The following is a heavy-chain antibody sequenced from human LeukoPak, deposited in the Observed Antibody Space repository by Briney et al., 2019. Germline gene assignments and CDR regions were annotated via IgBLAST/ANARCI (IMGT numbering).Heavy chain of an antibody. CDR3: ARGNGYYGSGSHRVAYFDY. CDR2: IIPIFGTA. Sequence: SVKVSCKASRGTFSSYAISWVRQAPGQGLEWMGRIIPIFGTANYAQKFQGRVTITTDESTSTAYMELSSLRSEDTAVYYCARGNGYYGSGSHRVAYFDYWGQGTLVTVSS. CDR1: RGTFSSYA. V-gene: IGHV1-69*05. D-gene: IGHD3-10*01. J-gene: IGHJ4*02.